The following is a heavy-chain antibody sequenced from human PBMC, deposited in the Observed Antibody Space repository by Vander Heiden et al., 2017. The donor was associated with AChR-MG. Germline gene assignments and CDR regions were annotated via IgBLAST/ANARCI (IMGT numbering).Heavy chain of an antibody. J-gene: IGHJ6*03. CDR1: GFTFSSYA. Sequence: EVQLLESGGGLVQPGGSLRLSCVASGFTFSSYAMSRVRQAPGKGLEWVSAISDSGGNTYYADTVKGRFTISRDNSKNTLYLQMNSLRGEDTAVYYCAKSPRPKGYYYYYMDVWGKGTTVTVSS. CDR3: AKSPRPKGYYYYYMDV. CDR2: ISDSGGNT. V-gene: IGHV3-23*01.